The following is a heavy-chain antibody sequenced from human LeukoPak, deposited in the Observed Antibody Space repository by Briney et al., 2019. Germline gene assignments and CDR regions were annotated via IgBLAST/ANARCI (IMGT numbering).Heavy chain of an antibody. CDR1: GGSFSGYY. CDR2: INHSGST. Sequence: PSETLSLTCAVYGGSFSGYYWSWLRQPPGKGLEWIGEINHSGSTKYNPSLKSRVTISVDTSKNQFSLKLSSVTAADTGVYYCARLYTSDIKYDHWNQGTLVTVSS. CDR3: ARLYTSDIKYDH. D-gene: IGHD6-6*01. J-gene: IGHJ4*02. V-gene: IGHV4-34*01.